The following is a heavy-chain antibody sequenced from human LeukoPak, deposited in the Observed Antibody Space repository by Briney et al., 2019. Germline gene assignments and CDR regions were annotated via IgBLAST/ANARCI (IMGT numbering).Heavy chain of an antibody. CDR3: ARASGDIVETATMGSY. CDR2: ISSSSSSI. CDR1: GFTFNSYS. V-gene: IGHV3-21*01. J-gene: IGHJ4*02. D-gene: IGHD5-18*01. Sequence: GGSLRLSCAASGFTFNSYSMNWVRQAPGKGLEWVSSISSSSSSIYYADSVKGRFTISRDNAKNPLYLQMNSLRAEDTAVYYCARASGDIVETATMGSYWGQGTLVTVSS.